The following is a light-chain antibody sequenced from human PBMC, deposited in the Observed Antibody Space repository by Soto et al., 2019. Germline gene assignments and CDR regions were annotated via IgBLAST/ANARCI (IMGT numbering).Light chain of an antibody. V-gene: IGKV3-15*01. CDR2: GAS. J-gene: IGKJ4*01. CDR1: QSVSSN. CDR3: QHYDNLPS. Sequence: EIVMTQSPATLSVSPGERATLSCRASQSVSSNLAWYQQKPGQAPRLLIYGASTRATGIPARFSGSGSGTEFTLTISSLQSEDFAVYHCQHYDNLPSFGGGTKVEIK.